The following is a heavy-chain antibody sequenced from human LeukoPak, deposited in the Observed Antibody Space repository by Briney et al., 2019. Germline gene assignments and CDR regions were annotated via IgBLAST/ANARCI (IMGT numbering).Heavy chain of an antibody. J-gene: IGHJ4*02. Sequence: SETLSLTCAVYGGSFSGYYWSWIRQPPGKGLEWIGYIYYSGSTNYNPSLKSRVTISVDTSKNQFSLKLSSVTAADTAVYYCARDAQGGSGFVLSGFDYWGQGTLVTVSS. CDR1: GGSFSGYY. CDR2: IYYSGST. CDR3: ARDAQGGSGFVLSGFDY. V-gene: IGHV4-59*01. D-gene: IGHD6-19*01.